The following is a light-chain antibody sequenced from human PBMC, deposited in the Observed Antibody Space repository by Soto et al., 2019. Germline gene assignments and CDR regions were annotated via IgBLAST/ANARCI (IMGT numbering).Light chain of an antibody. CDR3: QQYHSYPLT. CDR1: QSISAW. Sequence: DFQMTQSPSTLSASVGERVTITCRASQSISAWLAWYQQKPGQAPKLLIYQASNVESGVPSRFSGSGSGTEFTLTISSLQPDDFATYYCQQYHSYPLTFGQGTRLVIK. J-gene: IGKJ5*01. CDR2: QAS. V-gene: IGKV1-5*03.